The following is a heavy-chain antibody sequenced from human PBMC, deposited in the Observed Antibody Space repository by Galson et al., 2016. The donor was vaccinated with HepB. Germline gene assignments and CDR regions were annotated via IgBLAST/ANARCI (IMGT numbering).Heavy chain of an antibody. D-gene: IGHD2-15*01. CDR3: ARDIEGGPYGLDV. V-gene: IGHV3-30*03. CDR2: SSFDGNYN. CDR1: GFTFSDAG. Sequence: SLRHSCAASGFTFSDAGMHWVRQAPGKGLEWVAVSSFDGNYNTYADSVEGRFTISRDNSNNTLFPQMDSLRAEDTAVYYCARDIEGGPYGLDVWGQGTTVTVSS. J-gene: IGHJ6*02.